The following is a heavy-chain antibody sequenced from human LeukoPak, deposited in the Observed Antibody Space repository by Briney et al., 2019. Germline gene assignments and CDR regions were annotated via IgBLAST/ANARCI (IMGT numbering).Heavy chain of an antibody. CDR3: AKPYYSSGWYDNDAFDI. CDR2: INHSGST. CDR1: GGSFSGYY. Sequence: PSETLSLTCAVYGGSFSGYYWSWIRQPPGKGLEWIGEINHSGSTNYNPSLKSRVTISVDTSKNQFSLKLSSVTAADTAVYYCAKPYYSSGWYDNDAFDIWGQGTMVTVSS. D-gene: IGHD6-19*01. V-gene: IGHV4-34*01. J-gene: IGHJ3*02.